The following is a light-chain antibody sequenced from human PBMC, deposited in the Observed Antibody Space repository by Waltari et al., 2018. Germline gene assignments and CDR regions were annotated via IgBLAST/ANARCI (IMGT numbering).Light chain of an antibody. CDR3: HQYYIRPGT. CDR1: QSVLYSSNNKNY. Sequence: DIVMTQSPDSLAVSLGERATIKCKSSQSVLYSSNNKNYLAWYQQRPGHPPKLLIYWASTRDSGVPDRFSGSGSGTDFTLTISTLQAEDVAVYYCHQYYIRPGTFGRGIRVEIK. V-gene: IGKV4-1*01. CDR2: WAS. J-gene: IGKJ1*01.